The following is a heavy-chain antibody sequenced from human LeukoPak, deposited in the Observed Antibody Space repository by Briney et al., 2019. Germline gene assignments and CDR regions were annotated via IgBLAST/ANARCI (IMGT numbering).Heavy chain of an antibody. CDR2: IIPIFGTA. CDR3: ARGPLRFLEWFLH. D-gene: IGHD3-3*01. Sequence: SVKVSCKASGGTFSSYAIRWVRQPPGQGLEWMGGIIPIFGTANYAQKFQGRVTITADESTSTAYMELSSLRSEDTAVYYCARGPLRFLEWFLHWGQGTLVTVSS. J-gene: IGHJ4*02. V-gene: IGHV1-69*13. CDR1: GGTFSSYA.